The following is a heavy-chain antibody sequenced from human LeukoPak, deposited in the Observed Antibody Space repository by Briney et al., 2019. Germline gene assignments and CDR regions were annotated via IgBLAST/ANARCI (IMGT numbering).Heavy chain of an antibody. J-gene: IGHJ4*02. Sequence: SETLSLTCAVYGGSFSGYYWSWIRQPPGKGLEWIGEINHSGSTNYNPSLKSRVTISVDTSKNQFSLKLSSVTAADTAMYYCARNYRGSSGWRHTDYWGQGTLVTVSS. V-gene: IGHV4-34*01. CDR2: INHSGST. D-gene: IGHD6-19*01. CDR1: GGSFSGYY. CDR3: ARNYRGSSGWRHTDY.